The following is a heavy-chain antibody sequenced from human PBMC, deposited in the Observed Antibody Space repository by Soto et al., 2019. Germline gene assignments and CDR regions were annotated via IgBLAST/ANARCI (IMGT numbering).Heavy chain of an antibody. J-gene: IGHJ6*02. Sequence: GGSLRLSCAASGFTFNTYSMNWVRQAPGKGLEWISYTNSRSDNIYYADSVKGRFTISRDNAKNSLYLQMNSLRAEDTAVYYCAREGPPGFGCSGANCYSGSMDVWDQGITVTVSS. CDR3: AREGPPGFGCSGANCYSGSMDV. CDR2: TNSRSDNI. CDR1: GFTFNTYS. D-gene: IGHD2-15*01. V-gene: IGHV3-48*01.